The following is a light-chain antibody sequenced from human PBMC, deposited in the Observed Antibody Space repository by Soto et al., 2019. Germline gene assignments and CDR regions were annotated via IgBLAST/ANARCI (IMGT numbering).Light chain of an antibody. Sequence: QSVLTQPPSVSGAPGQRVTISCTGSSSNIGAAYYVHWYQQLPGTAPKLLIYGNSNRPSGVPDRFSGSKSGTSASLAITGLQAEDEAAYHCQSYDTSLSGSVFGGGTKVTVL. J-gene: IGLJ3*02. CDR3: QSYDTSLSGSV. CDR2: GNS. V-gene: IGLV1-40*01. CDR1: SSNIGAAYY.